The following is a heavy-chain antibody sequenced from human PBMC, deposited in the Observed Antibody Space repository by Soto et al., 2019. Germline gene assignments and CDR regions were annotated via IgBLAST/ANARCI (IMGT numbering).Heavy chain of an antibody. CDR2: IYYSGST. D-gene: IGHD4-4*01. Sequence: SETLSVTCTVSGGSISGYYWSWIRQPPGKGLEWIGYIYYSGSTKYNPSLKSRVTISVDTSKNQFSLKLSSVTAADTAVVYCARDLANSRPDYFDYGGQGTLV. CDR1: GGSISGYY. J-gene: IGHJ4*02. CDR3: ARDLANSRPDYFDY. V-gene: IGHV4-59*13.